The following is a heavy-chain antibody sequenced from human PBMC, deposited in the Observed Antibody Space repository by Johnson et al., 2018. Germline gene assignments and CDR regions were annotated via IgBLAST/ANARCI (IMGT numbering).Heavy chain of an antibody. J-gene: IGHJ3*02. D-gene: IGHD3-22*01. Sequence: VQLQESGGGLVQPGGSLRLSCAASGFTFSTYWMSWVRQAPGKGLEWVANIKQDGSEKYYVDSVKGRFTISRDNARNSLYLQMNSLSAEDTAVYYCARGYYDTGGYYYGDAFNIWGQGTMVTVSS. CDR3: ARGYYDTGGYYYGDAFNI. CDR2: IKQDGSEK. CDR1: GFTFSTYW. V-gene: IGHV3-7*01.